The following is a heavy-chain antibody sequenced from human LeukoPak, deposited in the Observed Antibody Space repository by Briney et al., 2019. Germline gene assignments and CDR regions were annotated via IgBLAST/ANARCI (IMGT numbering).Heavy chain of an antibody. J-gene: IGHJ4*02. CDR2: INPSGGST. Sequence: ASVKVSCKASGYTFTSYYMHSVRQAPGQGLEWMGIINPSGGSTSYAQKFQGRVTMTRDTSTSTVYMELSSLRSEDTAVYYCAKDSSGYYYVRDYWGQGTLVTVSS. CDR3: AKDSSGYYYVRDY. CDR1: GYTFTSYY. D-gene: IGHD3-22*01. V-gene: IGHV1-46*01.